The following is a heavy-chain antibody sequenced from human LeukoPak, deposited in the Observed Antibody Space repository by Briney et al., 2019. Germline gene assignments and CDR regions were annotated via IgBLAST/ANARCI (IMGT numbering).Heavy chain of an antibody. Sequence: SETLSLTCTVSGGSVSDFYWSWIRQPPGKGLEWVAEINHTGSTNYNPSLKSRVTMSVDMSNNQFSLKLSSVTAADTAVYYCARRVRGVNDAFDIWAQGTVVTVSS. CDR3: ARRVRGVNDAFDI. CDR1: GGSVSDFY. V-gene: IGHV4-34*01. D-gene: IGHD3-10*01. CDR2: INHTGST. J-gene: IGHJ3*02.